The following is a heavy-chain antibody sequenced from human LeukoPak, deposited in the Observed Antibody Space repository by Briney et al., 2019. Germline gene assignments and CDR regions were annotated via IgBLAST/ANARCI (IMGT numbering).Heavy chain of an antibody. D-gene: IGHD3-3*02. Sequence: GGSLRLSCAASGFTFSSYWMTWVRQAPGKGLEWVANIKQDGSVKYYVDSVKGRFTISRDKSKNTLYLQMNSLRAEDTAVYYCAKGQISRSDRFDYWGQGTLVTVSS. CDR3: AKGQISRSDRFDY. CDR2: IKQDGSVK. CDR1: GFTFSSYW. J-gene: IGHJ4*02. V-gene: IGHV3-7*03.